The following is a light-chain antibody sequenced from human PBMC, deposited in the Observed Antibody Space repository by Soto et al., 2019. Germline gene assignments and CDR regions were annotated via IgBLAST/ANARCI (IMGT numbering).Light chain of an antibody. CDR1: SSDVGSYNL. Sequence: QSALAQPASVSGSPEQSITISCTGTSSDVGSYNLVSWYQQYPGKAPKLIIYEGSERPSGISNRFSGSKSGNTASLTISGLQAEDEAYYYCSSYAGRSSFPYLFGTGPKVTVL. V-gene: IGLV2-23*03. J-gene: IGLJ1*01. CDR3: SSYAGRSSFPYL. CDR2: EGS.